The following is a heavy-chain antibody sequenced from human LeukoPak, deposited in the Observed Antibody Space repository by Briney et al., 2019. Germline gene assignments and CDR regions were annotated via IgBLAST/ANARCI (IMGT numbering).Heavy chain of an antibody. V-gene: IGHV1-3*01. CDR2: INAGNGNA. J-gene: IGHJ4*02. Sequence: ASVKVSCKASGYTFTSYGMHWVRQAPGQRLEWMAWINAGNGNAKYSQKFQGRVTMTRDTSTSTVYMELSSLRSEDTAVYYCARVSDYSNRSPMDYWGQGSLVTVSS. CDR1: GYTFTSYG. D-gene: IGHD4-11*01. CDR3: ARVSDYSNRSPMDY.